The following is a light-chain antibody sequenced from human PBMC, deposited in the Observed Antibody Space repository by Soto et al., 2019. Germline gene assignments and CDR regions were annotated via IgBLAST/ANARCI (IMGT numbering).Light chain of an antibody. CDR1: HSLVHSDGNTY. CDR2: KVS. Sequence: DVVMTQSPLSLPVTLGQPASISCRSGHSLVHSDGNTYLHWYQQRPGQSPRRLIYKVSTRDSGVPDRFGGSGSGTDFTLQISRVEAEDVGVYYCMQGTHWPYTFGQGCRLEIK. CDR3: MQGTHWPYT. V-gene: IGKV2-30*02. J-gene: IGKJ2*01.